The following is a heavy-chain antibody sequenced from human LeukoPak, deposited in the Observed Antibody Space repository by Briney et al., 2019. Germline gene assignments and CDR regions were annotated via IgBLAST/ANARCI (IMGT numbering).Heavy chain of an antibody. V-gene: IGHV4-59*08. J-gene: IGHJ6*03. CDR2: IYYSGST. Sequence: SETLSLTCIVSGGSISSYYWSWIRQPAGKGLEWIGYIYYSGSTNYNPSLKSRVTISVDTSKNQFSLKLSSVTAADTAVYYCARHAYCSGGSCPAGDYYYYYYYMDVWGKGTTVTISS. CDR3: ARHAYCSGGSCPAGDYYYYYYYMDV. D-gene: IGHD2-15*01. CDR1: GGSISSYY.